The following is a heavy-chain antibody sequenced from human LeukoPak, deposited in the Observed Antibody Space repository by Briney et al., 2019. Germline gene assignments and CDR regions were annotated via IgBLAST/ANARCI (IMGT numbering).Heavy chain of an antibody. V-gene: IGHV1-18*01. J-gene: IGHJ4*02. CDR2: ISTYDGNT. Sequence: ASVKVSCKASGYSFVLHGISWVRLAPGQGLEWMGWISTYDGNTEYAQNFQGRVSMAIDTSTSTAYMDLRSLRSDDTAVYFCVRDENYGIYINFDFWGQGTLVTVSS. CDR3: VRDENYGIYINFDF. CDR1: GYSFVLHG. D-gene: IGHD4-17*01.